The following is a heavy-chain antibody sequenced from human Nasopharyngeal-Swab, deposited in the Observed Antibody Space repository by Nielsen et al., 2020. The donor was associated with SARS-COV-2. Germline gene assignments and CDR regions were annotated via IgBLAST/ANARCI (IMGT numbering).Heavy chain of an antibody. V-gene: IGHV1-69*04. CDR2: INPILGIA. D-gene: IGHD2-21*01. J-gene: IGHJ6*02. CDR3: ARIHFVVGRGYFYGMDV. Sequence: SVKVSCKASGGTFNSYAISWVRQAPGQGLEWVGRINPILGIADYAEKFEGRVSITADNSTTTAHMELGSLRPEDTALYYCARIHFVVGRGYFYGMDVWGQGTTVTVSS. CDR1: GGTFNSYA.